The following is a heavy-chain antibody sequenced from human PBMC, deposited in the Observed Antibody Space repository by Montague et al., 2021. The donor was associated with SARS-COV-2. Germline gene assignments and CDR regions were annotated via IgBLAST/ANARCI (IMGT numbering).Heavy chain of an antibody. J-gene: IGHJ4*02. CDR1: GFSFSQYG. D-gene: IGHD2-15*01. CDR2: IWYDGSNK. Sequence: SLRPSCAASGFSFSQYGMHWVRQAPGKGLEWVAFIWYDGSNKDYAASAKGRFTITRDNSKNTLFLQMNSLRADDTGFYYCAGAPSDIGGAYWGQGTLVTVSS. CDR3: AGAPSDIGGAY. V-gene: IGHV3-33*02.